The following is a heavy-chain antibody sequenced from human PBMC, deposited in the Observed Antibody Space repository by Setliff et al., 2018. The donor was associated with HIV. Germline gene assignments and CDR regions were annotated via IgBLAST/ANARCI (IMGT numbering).Heavy chain of an antibody. J-gene: IGHJ4*02. CDR1: GGSISSGSYY. V-gene: IGHV4-61*02. D-gene: IGHD3-9*01. Sequence: SETLSLTCTVSGGSISSGSYYWSWIRQPAGKGLEWLGRIFTSGSASYNPSLESRVTFSVDTSKNQFALKLTSVTAADTAVYYCARAFYGISAGYYYFDVWGQGALVTVSS. CDR3: ARAFYGISAGYYYFDV. CDR2: IFTSGSA.